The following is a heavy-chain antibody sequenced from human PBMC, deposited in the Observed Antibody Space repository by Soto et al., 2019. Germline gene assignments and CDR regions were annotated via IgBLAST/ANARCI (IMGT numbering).Heavy chain of an antibody. CDR3: ARGRYSGSYFNPRFDI. V-gene: IGHV4-61*03. CDR2: IYYTGST. Sequence: QVQLQESGPGLVKPSETLSLTCTVSGDSVNSGSFYWSWIRQPPGKGLEWIGYIYYTGSTNYNPSLKCRLSISVDTSKNLFSLKLTSVTAADTAVYYCARGRYSGSYFNPRFDIWGPVALITVAS. J-gene: IGHJ4*02. D-gene: IGHD1-26*01. CDR1: GDSVNSGSFY.